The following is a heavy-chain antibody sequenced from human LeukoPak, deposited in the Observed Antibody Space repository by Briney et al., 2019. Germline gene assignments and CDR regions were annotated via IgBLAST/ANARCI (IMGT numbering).Heavy chain of an antibody. CDR1: GFTVSTNY. J-gene: IGHJ4*02. Sequence: PGGSLRLSCAVSGFTVSTNYMSWVRQAPGKGLEWVSVIYSGGSTYYADSVKGRFTISRDNSKNTLYLQMNSLRAEDTAVYYCARTYCSTSSCYKFDYWGQGTLVTVSS. V-gene: IGHV3-53*01. D-gene: IGHD2-2*02. CDR2: IYSGGST. CDR3: ARTYCSTSSCYKFDY.